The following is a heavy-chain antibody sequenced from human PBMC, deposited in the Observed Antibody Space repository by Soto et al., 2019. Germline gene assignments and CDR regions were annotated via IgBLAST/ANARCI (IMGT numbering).Heavy chain of an antibody. D-gene: IGHD2-8*02. CDR2: VHHSGTT. CDR1: GDSISSGTNF. J-gene: IGHJ6*01. V-gene: IGHV4-30-4*01. CDR3: ARARGYCTGPRCSLFNFYGQDV. Sequence: SETLSRTCTVSGDSISSGTNFWSWIRQPPGQGLEWMGCVHHSGTTFYSPPLKRRVMISGDACENQISLKTTSRTAADRAVYYCARARGYCTGPRCSLFNFYGQDVCGQGTQGTVSS.